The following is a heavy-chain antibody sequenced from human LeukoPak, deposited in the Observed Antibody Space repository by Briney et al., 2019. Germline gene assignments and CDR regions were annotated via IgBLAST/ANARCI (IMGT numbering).Heavy chain of an antibody. Sequence: SETLSLTCTVSGGSISSYYWSWIRQPPGKGLEGIGYIYYSGSTNYNPSLKSRVTISVDTAKNQFSLKLSSVTAADTAVYYCARARRDGYNFIGWFDPWGQGTLVTVSS. J-gene: IGHJ5*02. CDR1: GGSISSYY. CDR2: IYYSGST. V-gene: IGHV4-59*01. CDR3: ARARRDGYNFIGWFDP. D-gene: IGHD5-24*01.